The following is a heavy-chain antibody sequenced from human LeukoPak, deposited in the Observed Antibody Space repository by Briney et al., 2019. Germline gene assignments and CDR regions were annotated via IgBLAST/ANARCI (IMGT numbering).Heavy chain of an antibody. CDR1: GFTFSSNG. CDR2: ISSTGATI. V-gene: IGHV3-48*02. J-gene: IGHJ5*02. D-gene: IGHD1-1*01. CDR3: ARDQGTSTTAPKRKGRFDP. Sequence: GGSVRLSCAASGFTFSSNGMNWVRQAPGKGLDFIAYISSTGATIYYADSLKGRFTISRDNARNSLYLQMNSLRDEDTAVYYCARDQGTSTTAPKRKGRFDPWGQGTLVTVSS.